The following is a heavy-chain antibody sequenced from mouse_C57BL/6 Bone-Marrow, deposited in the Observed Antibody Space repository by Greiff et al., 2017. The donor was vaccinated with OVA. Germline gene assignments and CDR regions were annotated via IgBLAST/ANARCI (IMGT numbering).Heavy chain of an antibody. Sequence: QVQLQQSGAELARPGASVKLSCKASGYTFTSYWMQWVKQRPGQGLEWIGAIYPGDGDTRYTQKFKGKATLTADKSSSTAYMQLSSLASEDSAVYYCARDDGYGYWGQGTTRTVSS. CDR2: IYPGDGDT. J-gene: IGHJ2*01. D-gene: IGHD2-3*01. V-gene: IGHV1-87*01. CDR1: GYTFTSYW. CDR3: ARDDGYGY.